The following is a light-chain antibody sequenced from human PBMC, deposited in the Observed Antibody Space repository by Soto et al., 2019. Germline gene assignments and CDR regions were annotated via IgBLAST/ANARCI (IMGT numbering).Light chain of an antibody. CDR2: LNSDGSH. Sequence: QPVLTQSPSASASLGASVKLTCTLSSGHSSYAIAWHQQQPEKGPRDLMKLNSDGSHSKGDGIPDRFSGSSSGAERYLTISSLQSEDEADYYCQTWGTGALWVFGGGPTLTVL. J-gene: IGLJ3*02. CDR1: SGHSSYA. CDR3: QTWGTGALWV. V-gene: IGLV4-69*01.